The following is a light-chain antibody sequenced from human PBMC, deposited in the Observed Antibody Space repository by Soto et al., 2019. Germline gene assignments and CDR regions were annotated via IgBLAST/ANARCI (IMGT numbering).Light chain of an antibody. V-gene: IGKV1-39*01. CDR1: QNVRSY. CDR3: QQSYSTPPGT. CDR2: ATS. J-gene: IGKJ1*01. Sequence: DMQVTQSPSSLSASVGDRVTITCRASQNVRSYLNWYQQKPGKAPKLLIYATSSLQSGVPSRFSGSGSGTDFTLTISSLQPEDFATYYCQQSYSTPPGTFGQGTKVDIK.